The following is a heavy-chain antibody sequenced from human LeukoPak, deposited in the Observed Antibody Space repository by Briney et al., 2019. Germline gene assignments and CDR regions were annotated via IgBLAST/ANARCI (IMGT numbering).Heavy chain of an antibody. CDR1: AFTFSSYG. CDR3: AKDRDGCFDY. Sequence: WGSLRLSCAASAFTFSSYGIHWVRQAPGKGLECVAVISYDGSNKYYADSVKGRFTISRDNSKNTLYLQMNSLRAEDTAVYYCAKDRDGCFDYWGQGTPVTVSS. J-gene: IGHJ4*02. V-gene: IGHV3-30*18. D-gene: IGHD5-24*01. CDR2: ISYDGSNK.